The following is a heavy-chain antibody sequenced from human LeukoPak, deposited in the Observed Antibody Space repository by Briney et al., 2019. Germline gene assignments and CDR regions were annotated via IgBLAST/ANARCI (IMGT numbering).Heavy chain of an antibody. CDR1: GFTFSDYY. Sequence: GGSLRLSCAVSGFTFSDYYMSWIRQAPGKGLEWVSYVNKSGGSIYYADSVKGRFTISRDNAKNSLYLQMNSLRAEDAAVYYCAKAPVTTCSGAYCYPFDYWGQGTLVTVSS. V-gene: IGHV3-11*01. CDR2: VNKSGGSI. D-gene: IGHD2-15*01. CDR3: AKAPVTTCSGAYCYPFDY. J-gene: IGHJ4*02.